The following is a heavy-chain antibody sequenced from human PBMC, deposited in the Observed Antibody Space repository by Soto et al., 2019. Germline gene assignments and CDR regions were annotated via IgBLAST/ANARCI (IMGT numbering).Heavy chain of an antibody. CDR3: ARRSSSARSYYYGMDV. Sequence: GGSLRLSCAASGFTFSSYWMHWVRQAPGKGLVWVSRINSDGSSTSYADSVKGRFTISRDNAKNTLYLQMNSLRAEDTAVYYCARRSSSARSYYYGMDVWGQGTTVTVSS. J-gene: IGHJ6*02. CDR1: GFTFSSYW. V-gene: IGHV3-74*01. CDR2: INSDGSST. D-gene: IGHD6-6*01.